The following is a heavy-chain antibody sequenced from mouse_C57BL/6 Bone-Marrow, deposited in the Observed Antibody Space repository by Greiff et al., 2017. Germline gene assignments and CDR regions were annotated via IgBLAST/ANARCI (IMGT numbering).Heavy chain of an antibody. CDR2: IYPGSGST. V-gene: IGHV1-55*01. CDR1: GYTFTSYW. D-gene: IGHD3-2*02. J-gene: IGHJ4*01. Sequence: QVQLQQPGAELVKPGASVKMSCKASGYTFTSYWITWVKQRPGQGLEWIGDIYPGSGSTNYNEKFKSKATLTVDTSSSPAYMQLRSLTSEDSAVYYCARMKASCYNYAMDYWGQGTSVTVSS. CDR3: ARMKASCYNYAMDY.